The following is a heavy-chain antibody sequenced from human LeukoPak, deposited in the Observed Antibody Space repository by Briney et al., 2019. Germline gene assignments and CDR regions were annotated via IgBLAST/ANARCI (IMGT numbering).Heavy chain of an antibody. CDR2: TYYRSKWYN. CDR3: ARSVAGYSYGYIGEYYFDY. Sequence: SQTLSLTCAISGDSVSSNSAAWNWIRQSPSRGLEWLGRTYYRSKWYNDYAVSVKSRITINPDTSKNQFSLQLNSVTPEDTAVYYCARSVAGYSYGYIGEYYFDYWGQGTLVTVSS. CDR1: GDSVSSNSAA. D-gene: IGHD5-18*01. V-gene: IGHV6-1*01. J-gene: IGHJ4*02.